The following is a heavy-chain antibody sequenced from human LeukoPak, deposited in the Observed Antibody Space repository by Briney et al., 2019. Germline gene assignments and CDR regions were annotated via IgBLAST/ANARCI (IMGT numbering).Heavy chain of an antibody. CDR2: ISYDGSNK. V-gene: IGHV3-30*03. CDR3: ARDLRSGYDFVDY. D-gene: IGHD5-12*01. J-gene: IGHJ4*02. Sequence: QSGGSLRLSCAASGFTFSNYGMHWVRQAPGKGLEWVAVISYDGSNKFYADSVKGRFTISRDNSKNTLYLQMNSLRTEDTAVYYCARDLRSGYDFVDYWGQGTQVTVSS. CDR1: GFTFSNYG.